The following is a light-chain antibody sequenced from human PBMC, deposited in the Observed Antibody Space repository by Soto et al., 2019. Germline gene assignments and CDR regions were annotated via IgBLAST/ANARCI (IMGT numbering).Light chain of an antibody. CDR3: AGWDDSLNGWV. V-gene: IGLV1-44*01. CDR1: SSNIGRYA. J-gene: IGLJ3*02. CDR2: SNI. Sequence: LTQPPSASGTPGQRVTISCSGSSSNIGRYAINWYQQLPGAAPKVVIFSNINRPSGVPDRFSGSKSGTSASLAISGLQSEDEADYYCAGWDDSLNGWVFGGGTKLTVL.